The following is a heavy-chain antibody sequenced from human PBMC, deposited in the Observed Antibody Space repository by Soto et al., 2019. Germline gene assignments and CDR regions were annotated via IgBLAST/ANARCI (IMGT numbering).Heavy chain of an antibody. CDR2: IYSGGST. CDR1: GFTVSSNY. Sequence: GGSLRLSCAASGFTVSSNYMSWVRQAPGKGLEWVSVIYSGGSTYYADSVKGRFTISRDNSKNTLYLQMNSLRAEDTAVYYCARDRTDYDSSGYYYPNWFDPWGQGTLVTVS. D-gene: IGHD3-22*01. J-gene: IGHJ5*02. CDR3: ARDRTDYDSSGYYYPNWFDP. V-gene: IGHV3-53*01.